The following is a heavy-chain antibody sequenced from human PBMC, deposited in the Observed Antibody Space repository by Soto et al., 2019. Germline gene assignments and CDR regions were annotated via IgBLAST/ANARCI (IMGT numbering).Heavy chain of an antibody. D-gene: IGHD6-13*01. V-gene: IGHV4-39*01. CDR2: IYYSGNT. CDR1: GGSISSSSYF. J-gene: IGHJ4*02. Sequence: QLQLQESGPGLVKPSETLSLTCNVSGGSISSSSYFWGWIRQPPGKGLEWIGSIYYSGNTYYNPSLKSRVTISVDTSKNQFSLRLSSVTAADTAVYYCLQIQTAGTTDKWGQGTLVIVSS. CDR3: LQIQTAGTTDK.